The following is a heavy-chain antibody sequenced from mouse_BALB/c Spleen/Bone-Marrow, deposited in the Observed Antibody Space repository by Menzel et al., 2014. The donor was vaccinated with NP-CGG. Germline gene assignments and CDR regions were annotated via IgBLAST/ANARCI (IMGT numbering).Heavy chain of an antibody. D-gene: IGHD2-14*01. V-gene: IGHV7-3*02. CDR2: IRNKANGYTT. CDR3: ARPYYRYGGWYFDV. CDR1: GFTFTDYY. Sequence: EVKLMESGGGLVQPGGSLRLSCATSGFTFTDYYMSWVRQPPGKALEWLGFIRNKANGYTTEYSASVKGRFTISRDNSQSILYLQMNTLRAEDSATYYCARPYYRYGGWYFDVWGAGTTVTVSS. J-gene: IGHJ1*01.